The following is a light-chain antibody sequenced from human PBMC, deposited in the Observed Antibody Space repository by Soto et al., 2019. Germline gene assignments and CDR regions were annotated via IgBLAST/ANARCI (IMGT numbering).Light chain of an antibody. Sequence: EIVMTQSPAALAVSPGGTTRLSCSASQSINSDVAWYQQKLGQTPRLLIHGASTRATGIAARFSGSGSGTEFTLTISGLQSEDFATYYCQQYNYWPVTFGGGTKVDIK. CDR1: QSINSD. V-gene: IGKV3-15*01. CDR2: GAS. J-gene: IGKJ4*01. CDR3: QQYNYWPVT.